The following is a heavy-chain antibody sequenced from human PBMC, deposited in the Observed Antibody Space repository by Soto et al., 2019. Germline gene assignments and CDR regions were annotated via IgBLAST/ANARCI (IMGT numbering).Heavy chain of an antibody. CDR2: IYPGDSDT. Sequence: PGESLKISCKALGYSFTNYWIGWVRQMPGQGLEWMGIIYPGDSDTRYSPPFQGQITISADKSINTAYLQWNSLEASDTAMYYCARPLGYTTSSRTLYGMDVWGQGTTVTVSS. CDR1: GYSFTNYW. CDR3: ARPLGYTTSSRTLYGMDV. J-gene: IGHJ6*02. D-gene: IGHD6-13*01. V-gene: IGHV5-51*01.